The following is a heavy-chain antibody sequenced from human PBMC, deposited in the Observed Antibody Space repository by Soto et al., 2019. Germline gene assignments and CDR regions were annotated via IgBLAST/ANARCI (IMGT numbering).Heavy chain of an antibody. CDR3: ARSRPTYGDYDYYFDP. CDR1: GGTFSSYT. J-gene: IGHJ4*02. CDR2: IIPILGIA. V-gene: IGHV1-69*02. D-gene: IGHD4-17*01. Sequence: SVKVSCKASGGTFSSYTISWVRQAPGQGLEWMGRIIPILGIANYAQKFQGRVTITADKSTSTAYMELSSLRSEDTAVYYCARSRPTYGDYDYYFDPWGQGTLVTVSS.